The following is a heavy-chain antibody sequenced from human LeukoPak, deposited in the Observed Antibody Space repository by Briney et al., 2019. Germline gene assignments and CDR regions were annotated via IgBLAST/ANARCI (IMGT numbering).Heavy chain of an antibody. CDR1: GYTFTGYY. CDR2: INAGNGNT. CDR3: ARGRTLGFFDY. V-gene: IGHV1-3*01. J-gene: IGHJ4*02. D-gene: IGHD1-7*01. Sequence: ASVKVSCKASGYTFTGYYMHWVRQAPGQRLEWMGWINAGNGNTKYSQKFQGRVTITRDTSASTAYMELSSLRSEDTAVYYCARGRTLGFFDYWGQGTLVTVSS.